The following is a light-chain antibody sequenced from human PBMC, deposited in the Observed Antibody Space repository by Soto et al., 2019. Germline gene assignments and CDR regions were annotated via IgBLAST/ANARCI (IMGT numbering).Light chain of an antibody. J-gene: IGLJ3*02. Sequence: QPVLTQPPSASGTPGQRVTISCSGSSSNIGSNTVNWYQQLPGTAPKLLIYSNNQRPSGVPDRFSGYKSGTSASLAISGLQSEDEADYYCAAWDDSLNGLVFGGGTKVTVL. V-gene: IGLV1-44*01. CDR1: SSNIGSNT. CDR2: SNN. CDR3: AAWDDSLNGLV.